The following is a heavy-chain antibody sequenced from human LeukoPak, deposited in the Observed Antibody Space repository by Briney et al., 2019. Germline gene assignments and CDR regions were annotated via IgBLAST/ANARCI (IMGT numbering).Heavy chain of an antibody. CDR3: VRDAGHIWYGRFDY. Sequence: GGSLRLSCAASGFTFSSYSMNWVRQAPGKGLEWVSSISSASGYIYYADSLKGRFTISRDNAKNSLSLQMNSLRAEDTAVYYCVRDAGHIWYGRFDYWGQGALVTVSS. J-gene: IGHJ4*02. CDR1: GFTFSSYS. CDR2: ISSASGYI. D-gene: IGHD3-10*01. V-gene: IGHV3-21*01.